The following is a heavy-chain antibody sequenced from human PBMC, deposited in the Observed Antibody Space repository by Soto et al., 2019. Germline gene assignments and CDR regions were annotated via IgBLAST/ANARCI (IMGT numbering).Heavy chain of an antibody. CDR3: ARSVYYYGSGVIDY. V-gene: IGHV4-34*01. CDR1: GGSFSGYY. CDR2: INHIGST. J-gene: IGHJ4*02. D-gene: IGHD3-10*01. Sequence: QVQLQQWGAGLLKPSETLSLTSAVYGGSFSGYYWSWIRQPPGKGLEWIGEINHIGSTNYNPSLKSRFTISVDTSKNQFSLKLSSVTAADTAVYYCARSVYYYGSGVIDYWGQGTLVTVSS.